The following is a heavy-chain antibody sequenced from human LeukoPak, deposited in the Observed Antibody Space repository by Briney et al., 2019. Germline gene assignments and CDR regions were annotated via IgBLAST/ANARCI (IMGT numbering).Heavy chain of an antibody. CDR2: ISGSGGST. J-gene: IGHJ4*02. CDR1: GFTFSSYA. D-gene: IGHD5-24*01. V-gene: IGHV3-23*01. Sequence: GGSLRLPCAASGFTFSSYAMTWVGQAPGKGLEWVSAISGSGGSTYYADSVKGRFTISRDNSKNTLYLQMNSLRAEDTAVYYCAKRDGYNRDYFDYWGQGTLVTVSS. CDR3: AKRDGYNRDYFDY.